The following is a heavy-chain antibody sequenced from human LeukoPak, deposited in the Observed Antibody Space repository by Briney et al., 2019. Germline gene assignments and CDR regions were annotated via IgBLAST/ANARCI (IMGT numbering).Heavy chain of an antibody. Sequence: VASVKVSCKASGYTFTSYDINWVRHATGQGLEWMGWMSPNSGDTGYAQKFQGRVTMTRDTSISIAYMELTSLRSEDTAIYYCARGPPNWGFDFWGQGALVTVSS. V-gene: IGHV1-8*01. CDR2: MSPNSGDT. D-gene: IGHD7-27*01. J-gene: IGHJ4*02. CDR3: ARGPPNWGFDF. CDR1: GYTFTSYD.